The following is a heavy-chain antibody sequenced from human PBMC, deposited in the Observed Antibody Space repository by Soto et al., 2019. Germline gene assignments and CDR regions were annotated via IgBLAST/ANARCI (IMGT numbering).Heavy chain of an antibody. V-gene: IGHV5-10-1*01. CDR2: IDPSDSYT. CDR1: GYSFTSYW. CDR3: ERRGVRHYMDV. J-gene: IGHJ6*02. D-gene: IGHD2-8*01. Sequence: GESLKISCKGSGYSFTSYWISWVRQMPGKGLEWMGRIDPSDSYTNYSQSFQGNVTISADKSISTAYLQWSSLKASDTAMYYCERRGVRHYMDVWGQRTTVTVSS.